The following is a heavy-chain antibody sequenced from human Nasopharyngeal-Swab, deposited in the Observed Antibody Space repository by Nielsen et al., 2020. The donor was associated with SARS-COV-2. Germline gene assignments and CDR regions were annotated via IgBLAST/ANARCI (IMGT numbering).Heavy chain of an antibody. V-gene: IGHV1-18*01. Sequence: ASVKVSCKASGYTFTSYGISWVRQAPGQGLEWMGWISAYNGNTNYAQKLQGRVTMTTDTSTSTAYMELRSLRSDDTAVYYCAGGYYYGSGSYYGLGYYYGMDVWGQGTTVTVSS. J-gene: IGHJ6*02. CDR3: AGGYYYGSGSYYGLGYYYGMDV. D-gene: IGHD3-10*01. CDR1: GYTFTSYG. CDR2: ISAYNGNT.